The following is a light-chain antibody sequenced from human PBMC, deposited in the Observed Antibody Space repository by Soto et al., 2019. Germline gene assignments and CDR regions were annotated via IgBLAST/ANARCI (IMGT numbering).Light chain of an antibody. Sequence: QSVLAQPASVSGSPGQSITISCTGSSSDVGAYNFVSWYQHHPGKAPKLILYEVTTHPSGVSSRFSGSKSGNTASLTISGLQAEDEANYYCCAYADTFYVFGTGTKVTVL. CDR1: SSDVGAYNF. V-gene: IGLV2-14*01. J-gene: IGLJ1*01. CDR3: CAYADTFYV. CDR2: EVT.